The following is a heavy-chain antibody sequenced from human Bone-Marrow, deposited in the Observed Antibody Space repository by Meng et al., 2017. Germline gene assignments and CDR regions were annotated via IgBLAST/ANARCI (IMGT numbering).Heavy chain of an antibody. CDR2: INPNSGGT. CDR1: GYTFTSYG. V-gene: IGHV1-2*06. CDR3: ANWNDGLLNY. Sequence: QGQLVQSGAEVKKPGASVKVSCKASGYTFTSYGISWVRQAPGQGLEWMGRINPNSGGTNYAQKFQGRVTMTRDTSISTAYMELSRLRSDDTAVYYCANWNDGLLNYWGQGTLVTVSS. D-gene: IGHD1-1*01. J-gene: IGHJ4*02.